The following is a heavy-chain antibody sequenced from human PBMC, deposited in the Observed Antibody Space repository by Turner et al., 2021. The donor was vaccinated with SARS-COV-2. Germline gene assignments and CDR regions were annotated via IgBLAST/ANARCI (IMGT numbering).Heavy chain of an antibody. J-gene: IGHJ6*02. CDR1: GFTFSSSA. CDR3: ARDHWGNVVVVTANHYYYGMDV. CDR2: ISYDGSNK. D-gene: IGHD2-21*02. Sequence: QVQLVESGGGVVQPVRSLRLSCAASGFTFSSSAMHWVRQAPGKGLEWVAVISYDGSNKYYADSVKGRFTISRDNSKNTLYLQMNSLRAEDTAVYYCARDHWGNVVVVTANHYYYGMDVWGQGTTVTVSS. V-gene: IGHV3-30-3*01.